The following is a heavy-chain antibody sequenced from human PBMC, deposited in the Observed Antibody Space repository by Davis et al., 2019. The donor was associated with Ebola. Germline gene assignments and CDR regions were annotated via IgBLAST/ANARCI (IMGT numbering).Heavy chain of an antibody. CDR3: ARDPGEALINYYYYYYMDV. Sequence: ASVQVSCKASGYTFTSYGISWVRQAPGQGLEWMGWISAYNGNTNYAQKLQGRVTMTTDTSTSTAYMELRSLRSDDTAVYYCARDPGEALINYYYYYYMDVWGKGTTVTVSS. CDR2: ISAYNGNT. CDR1: GYTFTSYG. V-gene: IGHV1-18*01. D-gene: IGHD3-10*01. J-gene: IGHJ6*03.